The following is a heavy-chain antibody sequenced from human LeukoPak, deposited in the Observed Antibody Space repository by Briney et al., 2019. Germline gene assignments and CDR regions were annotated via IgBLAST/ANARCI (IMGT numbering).Heavy chain of an antibody. CDR2: IYPDSGGT. CDR1: GYTFTDYY. V-gene: IGHV1-2*02. Sequence: ASVKVSCKASGYTFTDYYIHWVRQAPGQGLEWVGWIYPDSGGTKYAQKFQGRVTMTRDTSISTAFMGLNRLRSDGTAVYYCARMEKGHYYHMDVWGKGATLTVSS. D-gene: IGHD3-3*01. J-gene: IGHJ6*03. CDR3: ARMEKGHYYHMDV.